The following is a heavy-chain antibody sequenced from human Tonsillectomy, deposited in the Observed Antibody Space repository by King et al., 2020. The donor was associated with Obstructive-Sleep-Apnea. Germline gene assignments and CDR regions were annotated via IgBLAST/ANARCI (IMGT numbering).Heavy chain of an antibody. V-gene: IGHV4-59*08. CDR1: GGSVSGYY. D-gene: IGHD1-26*01. CDR2: IYYSGST. J-gene: IGHJ3*02. CDR3: ARPYRSYLGNDAFDI. Sequence: QLQESGPGLVKPSETLSLTCAVSGGSVSGYYWTWIRQPPGKGLEWIGYIYYSGSTNYNPSLKRRVTISGETSKNPVSLKLTSVSAADTAVYYCARPYRSYLGNDAFDIWGQGTMVTVSS.